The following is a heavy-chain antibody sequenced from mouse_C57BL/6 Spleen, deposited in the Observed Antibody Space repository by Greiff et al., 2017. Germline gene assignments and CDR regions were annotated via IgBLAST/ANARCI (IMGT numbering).Heavy chain of an antibody. V-gene: IGHV1-69*01. Sequence: QVQLQQPGAELVMPGASVKLSCKASGYTFTSYWMHWVKQRPGQGLEWIGEIDPSDSYTNYKQKFKGKSTLTVDKSSSTAYMQLSSLTSEDSAVYYCARSDYYYGSSHFDYWGQGTTLTVSS. J-gene: IGHJ2*01. D-gene: IGHD1-1*01. CDR1: GYTFTSYW. CDR3: ARSDYYYGSSHFDY. CDR2: IDPSDSYT.